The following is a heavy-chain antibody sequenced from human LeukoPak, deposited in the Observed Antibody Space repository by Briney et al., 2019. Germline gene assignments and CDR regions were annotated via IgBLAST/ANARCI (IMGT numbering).Heavy chain of an antibody. CDR1: GYTFTSFG. D-gene: IGHD1-26*01. V-gene: IGHV1-18*01. Sequence: ASVKVSCKASGYTFTSFGISWVRQAPGQMLEWMGWISAYNGNTNYAQKLQGRVTMTTDTSTTTAYMELRSLRSDGTAVYYCAREGVATTFDYWGQGTLVTVSS. CDR2: ISAYNGNT. CDR3: AREGVATTFDY. J-gene: IGHJ4*02.